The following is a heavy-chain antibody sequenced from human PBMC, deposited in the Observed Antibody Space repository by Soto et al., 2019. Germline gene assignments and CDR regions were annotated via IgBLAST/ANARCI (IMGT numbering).Heavy chain of an antibody. CDR3: AKDLKHSSGWLYYYYCGMDV. Sequence: EVQLLESGGGLVQPGGSLRLSCAASGFTFSSSAMSWVRQAPGKGLEWVSAISGSGGSTYYADSVKGRFTISRDNSKNTLYLQMNSLRAEDTAVYYCAKDLKHSSGWLYYYYCGMDVWGPGTTGTVSS. CDR1: GFTFSSSA. J-gene: IGHJ6*02. D-gene: IGHD6-19*01. CDR2: ISGSGGST. V-gene: IGHV3-23*01.